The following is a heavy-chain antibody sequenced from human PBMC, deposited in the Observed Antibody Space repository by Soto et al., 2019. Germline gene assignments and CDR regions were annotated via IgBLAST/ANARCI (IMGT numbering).Heavy chain of an antibody. Sequence: GGSLRLSCAASGFTFSDYYMSWIRQAPGKGLEWVSYISSSGSTIYYADSVKGRFTISRDNAKNSLYLQMNSLRAEDTAVYYCARADLFMFNWNDDPTDLLAFRAQGTIVT. J-gene: IGHJ3*01. CDR1: GFTFSDYY. CDR2: ISSSGSTI. D-gene: IGHD1-20*01. V-gene: IGHV3-11*01. CDR3: ARADLFMFNWNDDPTDLLAF.